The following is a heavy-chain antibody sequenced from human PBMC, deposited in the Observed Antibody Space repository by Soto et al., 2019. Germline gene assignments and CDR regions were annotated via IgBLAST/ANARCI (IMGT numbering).Heavy chain of an antibody. Sequence: PGGSLRLSCAASGFTFSSYAMSWVRQAPGKGLEWVSVISGSGGSTYYADSVKGRFTISRDNSKNTLYLQMNSLRTEDTALYYCAKVASSGYDPDYYYGMDVWGQGTTVTVSS. CDR1: GFTFSSYA. CDR3: AKVASSGYDPDYYYGMDV. CDR2: ISGSGGST. J-gene: IGHJ6*02. V-gene: IGHV3-23*01. D-gene: IGHD5-12*01.